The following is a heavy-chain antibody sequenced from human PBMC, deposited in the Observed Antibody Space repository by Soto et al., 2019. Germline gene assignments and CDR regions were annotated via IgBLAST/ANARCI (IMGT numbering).Heavy chain of an antibody. CDR3: ARDSGTRVTGCLDP. D-gene: IGHD4-4*01. V-gene: IGHV1-69*01. J-gene: IGHJ5*02. Sequence: QMPLVQSGAEVKKPGSSVKVSCKASRDTFSSFGLSWVRQAPGQGLEWMGGIIPMLATANYAQKFQGRVTITADDSTSTAYMDLSSLRSEDTAVYYCARDSGTRVTGCLDPWGQGTLVTVSS. CDR2: IIPMLATA. CDR1: RDTFSSFG.